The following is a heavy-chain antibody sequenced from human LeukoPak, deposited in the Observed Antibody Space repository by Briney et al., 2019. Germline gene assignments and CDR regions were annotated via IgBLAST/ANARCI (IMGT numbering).Heavy chain of an antibody. D-gene: IGHD4-17*01. CDR1: GGTFSSYA. V-gene: IGHV1-69*13. J-gene: IGHJ3*02. CDR2: IIPIFGTA. CDR3: ARSGTTVTADAFDI. Sequence: ASVKVSCKASGGTFSSYAISWVRQAPGQGLEWMGGIIPIFGTANYAQKFQGRVTITADESTSTAYMELSSLRSEDTAVYYCARSGTTVTADAFDIWAKGQWSPSLQ.